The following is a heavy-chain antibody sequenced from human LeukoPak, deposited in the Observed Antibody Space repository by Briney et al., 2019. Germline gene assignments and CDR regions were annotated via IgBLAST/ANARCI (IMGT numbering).Heavy chain of an antibody. D-gene: IGHD2-2*02. Sequence: SVKVSCKASGGTFSSYAISWVRQAPGQGLEWMGRIIPILGIANYAQKFQGRVTITADESTSTAYMELSSLRSEDTAVYYCARSVPATAILPPDYWGQGTLVTVSS. J-gene: IGHJ4*02. CDR3: ARSVPATAILPPDY. V-gene: IGHV1-69*04. CDR2: IIPILGIA. CDR1: GGTFSSYA.